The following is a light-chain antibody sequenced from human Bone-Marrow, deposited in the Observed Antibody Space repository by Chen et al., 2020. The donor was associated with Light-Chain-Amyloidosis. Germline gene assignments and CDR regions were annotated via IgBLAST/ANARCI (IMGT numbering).Light chain of an antibody. V-gene: IGLV3-25*03. CDR1: DLPTKY. Sequence: SYELTQPPSVSVSPGQTARITCSGDDLPTKYAYWYQQKPGQAPVLVIHRDTERPSGISERFDGSSSGTTATLTISGVQAEDEDDYNCQSADSSGTYEVIFGGGTKLTVL. J-gene: IGLJ2*01. CDR3: QSADSSGTYEVI. CDR2: RDT.